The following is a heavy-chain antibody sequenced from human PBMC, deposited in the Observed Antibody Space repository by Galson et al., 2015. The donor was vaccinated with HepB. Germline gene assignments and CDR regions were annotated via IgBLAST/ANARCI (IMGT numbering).Heavy chain of an antibody. Sequence: SLRLSCAASGFTFSSYAMHWVRQAPGKGLEWVAVISYDGSNKYYADSVKGRFTISRDNSKNTLYLQMNSLRAEDTAVYYCARVFGELLTGYFQHWGQGTLVTVSS. D-gene: IGHD3-10*02. CDR2: ISYDGSNK. V-gene: IGHV3-30-3*01. CDR1: GFTFSSYA. J-gene: IGHJ1*01. CDR3: ARVFGELLTGYFQH.